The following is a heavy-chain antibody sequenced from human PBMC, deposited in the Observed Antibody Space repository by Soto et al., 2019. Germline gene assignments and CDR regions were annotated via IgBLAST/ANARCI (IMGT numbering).Heavy chain of an antibody. CDR3: ASAGYCSGGSCYPFDY. Sequence: SETLSLTCTVSGGSISSYYWSWIRQPPGKGLEWIGYIYYSGSTNYNPSLKSRVTISVDTSKNQFSLKLSSVTAADTAVYYCASAGYCSGGSCYPFDYWGQGTLVTVSS. CDR2: IYYSGST. V-gene: IGHV4-59*01. CDR1: GGSISSYY. D-gene: IGHD2-15*01. J-gene: IGHJ4*02.